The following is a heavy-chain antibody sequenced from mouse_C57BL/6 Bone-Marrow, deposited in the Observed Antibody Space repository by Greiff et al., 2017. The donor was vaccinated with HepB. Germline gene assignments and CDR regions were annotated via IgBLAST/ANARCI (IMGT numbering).Heavy chain of an antibody. J-gene: IGHJ4*01. CDR3: ARDAGDNLVYYAMDY. CDR2: SRNKANDYKT. Sequence: DVMLVESGGGLVQSGRSLRLPCAPSGFTFSDFYMEWVRQAPGKGLEWIAASRNKANDYKTEHSASVNGRFIVSRDTSQSILYLQMNALRAESTAIYYCARDAGDNLVYYAMDYWGQGTSVTVSS. CDR1: GFTFSDFY. D-gene: IGHD1-3*01. V-gene: IGHV7-1*01.